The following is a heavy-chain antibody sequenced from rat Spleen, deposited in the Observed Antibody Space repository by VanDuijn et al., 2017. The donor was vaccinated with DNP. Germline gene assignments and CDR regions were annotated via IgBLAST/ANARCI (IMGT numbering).Heavy chain of an antibody. Sequence: EVQLVESGGGLVQPGRSLKLSCAASGFTFSDYYMAWVRQAPTKGLEWVASICYDGGSIYYRDSVKGRFTISRVNAKSSLYLQMDSLRSEDTATYYCATDPLYNGHWGQGVMVTVSS. CDR1: GFTFSDYY. D-gene: IGHD1-10*01. CDR3: ATDPLYNGH. CDR2: ICYDGGSI. V-gene: IGHV5-20*01. J-gene: IGHJ2*01.